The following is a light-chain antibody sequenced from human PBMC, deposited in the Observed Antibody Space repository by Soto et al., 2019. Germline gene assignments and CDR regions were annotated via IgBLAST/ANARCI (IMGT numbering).Light chain of an antibody. J-gene: IGLJ1*01. V-gene: IGLV8-61*02. CDR1: SGSVSTSYY. Sequence: QTVVTQEPSFSVSPGGTVTLTCGLSSGSVSTSYYPSWYQQTPGQAPRTLIYSTNTRSSGVPDCFSGSILGNTASLTISGLQAEDEADYYCSSFTSRFTFVFGTGTKLTVL. CDR2: STN. CDR3: SSFTSRFTFV.